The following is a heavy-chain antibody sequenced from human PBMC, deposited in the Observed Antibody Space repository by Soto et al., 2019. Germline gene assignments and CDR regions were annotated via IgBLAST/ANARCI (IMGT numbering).Heavy chain of an antibody. J-gene: IGHJ5*02. CDR3: AKWVAATPNWFDP. Sequence: PGGSLRLSCAASTFTFSTHAMSWVRQAPGGGLEWVSSISGSGASTYYADSVKGRFTISRDNSKSTVFLQMTSLRAADTAIYYCAKWVAATPNWFDPRGQGTPVTVSS. D-gene: IGHD2-15*01. V-gene: IGHV3-23*01. CDR2: ISGSGAST. CDR1: TFTFSTHA.